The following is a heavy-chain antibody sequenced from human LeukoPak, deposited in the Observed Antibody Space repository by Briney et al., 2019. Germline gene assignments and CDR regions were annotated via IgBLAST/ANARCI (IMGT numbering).Heavy chain of an antibody. J-gene: IGHJ3*02. CDR3: ARARYDILTGYSVDAFDI. D-gene: IGHD3-9*01. Sequence: SGTLSLTCAVSGGSISSSNWWSWVRQPPGKGLEWIGEIYHSGSTNYNPSLKSRVTISVDKSKNLFSLKLSSVTAADTAVYYCARARYDILTGYSVDAFDIWGQGTMVTVSS. V-gene: IGHV4-4*02. CDR1: GGSISSSNW. CDR2: IYHSGST.